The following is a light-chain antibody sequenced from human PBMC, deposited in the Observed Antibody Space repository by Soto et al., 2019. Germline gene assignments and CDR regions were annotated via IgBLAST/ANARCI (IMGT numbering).Light chain of an antibody. V-gene: IGLV2-14*01. CDR3: SSYTSSIDV. J-gene: IGLJ1*01. CDR1: SSDVGGYNY. Sequence: QSALTQPASVSGSPGQSITISCTGTSSDVGGYNYVSWYQQHPGKAPKLMIYEVSNRPSGVSNRFSGSNSGNTASLTISGLQAEDEADYYCSSYTSSIDVFGTGTKVTVL. CDR2: EVS.